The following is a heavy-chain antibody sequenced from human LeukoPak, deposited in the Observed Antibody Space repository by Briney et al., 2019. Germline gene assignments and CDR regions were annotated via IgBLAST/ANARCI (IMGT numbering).Heavy chain of an antibody. V-gene: IGHV3-23*01. Sequence: PGGSLRLSCAASGFTFSTYEMNWVRQAPGKGLEWVSAISGSGGSTYYADSVKGRFTISRDNSKNTLYLQMNSLRAEDTAVYYCAKDLTHLTGYYYYYYMDVWGKGTTVTVSS. D-gene: IGHD3-9*01. CDR2: ISGSGGST. CDR1: GFTFSTYE. CDR3: AKDLTHLTGYYYYYYMDV. J-gene: IGHJ6*03.